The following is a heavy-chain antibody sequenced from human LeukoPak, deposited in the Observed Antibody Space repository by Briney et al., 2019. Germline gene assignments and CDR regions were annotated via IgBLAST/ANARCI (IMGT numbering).Heavy chain of an antibody. V-gene: IGHV4-59*01. Sequence: SETLSLTCTVSGGSINSYYWSWIRQPPGKGLEWIGYIYYSGSTNYNPSLKSRVTISVDTSKNQFSLKLSSVTAADTAVYYCARDAAARSFDYWGQGTLVTVSS. D-gene: IGHD6-6*01. CDR1: GGSINSYY. CDR3: ARDAAARSFDY. J-gene: IGHJ4*02. CDR2: IYYSGST.